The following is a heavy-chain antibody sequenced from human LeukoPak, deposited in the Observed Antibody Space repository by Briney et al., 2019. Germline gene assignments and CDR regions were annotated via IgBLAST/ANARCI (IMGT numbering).Heavy chain of an antibody. CDR1: GYTFTSYD. D-gene: IGHD3-22*01. J-gene: IGHJ4*02. V-gene: IGHV1-8*01. CDR3: ARGQPSYYYDSSGYSWAY. Sequence: ASVKVSCRASGYTFTSYDINWVRQATGQGLEWMGWMNPNSGNTGYAQTFQGRLTMTRSTSISTAYMELSSLRSEDTAVYYCARGQPSYYYDSSGYSWAYWGQGTLVTVSS. CDR2: MNPNSGNT.